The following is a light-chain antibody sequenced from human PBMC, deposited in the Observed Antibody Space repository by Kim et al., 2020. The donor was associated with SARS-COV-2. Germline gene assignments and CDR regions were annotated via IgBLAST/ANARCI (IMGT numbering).Light chain of an antibody. V-gene: IGKV1-27*01. CDR1: QGIGNY. J-gene: IGKJ1*01. CDR3: QKYNSAPWT. Sequence: DIQMTQSPSSLSASVGDRVTITCRASQGIGNYLAWYQQKPGKVPKLLIYSASTLQSGVPSRFSGSGSGTDFSLTISSLQPEDVAVYFCQKYNSAPWTFGQGTKVEIK. CDR2: SAS.